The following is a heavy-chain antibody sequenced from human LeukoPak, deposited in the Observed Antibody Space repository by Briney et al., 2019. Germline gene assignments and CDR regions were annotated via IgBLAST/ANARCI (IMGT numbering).Heavy chain of an antibody. V-gene: IGHV3-9*01. CDR1: GFTFDDYA. J-gene: IGHJ4*02. Sequence: PGGSLRLSCAASGFTFDDYAMHWVRQAPGKGLEWASGISWNSGSIGYADSVKGRFTISRDNAKNSLYLQMNSLRAEDTALYYCAKGREYYYGSGPFDYWGQGTLVTVSS. CDR2: ISWNSGSI. CDR3: AKGREYYYGSGPFDY. D-gene: IGHD3-10*01.